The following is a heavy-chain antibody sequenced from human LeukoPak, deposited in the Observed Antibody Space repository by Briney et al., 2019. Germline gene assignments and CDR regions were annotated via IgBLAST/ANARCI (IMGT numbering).Heavy chain of an antibody. CDR2: MSGSGGST. J-gene: IGHJ4*02. D-gene: IGHD3-22*01. CDR3: AMSIGANYYDSSGYSPFDF. Sequence: GGSLILSCAASGFTFSSYGMSWVRSAPGKGLEWVSAMSGSGGSTYYADSVKGRFTISRDNSKNTLYLQMNSLRAEDTAVYYCAMSIGANYYDSSGYSPFDFWGQGTLVTVSS. CDR1: GFTFSSYG. V-gene: IGHV3-23*01.